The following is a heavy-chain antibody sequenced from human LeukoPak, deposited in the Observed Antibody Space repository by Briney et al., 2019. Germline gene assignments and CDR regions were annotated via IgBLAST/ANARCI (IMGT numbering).Heavy chain of an antibody. V-gene: IGHV4-30-2*01. D-gene: IGHD4-23*01. CDR3: ASGGYDYGGIRGPFDI. CDR2: IYHSGST. Sequence: LRLSCAASGFTFSSYAMSWVRQPPGKGLEWIGYIYHSGSTYYNPSLKSRVTISVDRSKNQFSLKLSSVTAADTAVYYCASGGYDYGGIRGPFDIWGQGTMVTVSS. J-gene: IGHJ3*02. CDR1: GFTFSSYA.